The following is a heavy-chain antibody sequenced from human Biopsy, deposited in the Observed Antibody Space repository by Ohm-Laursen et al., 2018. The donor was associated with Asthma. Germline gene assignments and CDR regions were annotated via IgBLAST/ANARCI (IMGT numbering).Heavy chain of an antibody. Sequence: SQTLSFTCTGSGGSINIGDYYWSWIRQHPVKGPEWIGHIYYSGSTYYNPSLKSRVSISLDTSKNQFSLSLTSVTAADTAVYYCARTTYGHDGFDPWGQGTLVTVSS. CDR1: GGSINIGDYY. CDR3: ARTTYGHDGFDP. CDR2: IYYSGST. V-gene: IGHV4-31*03. J-gene: IGHJ5*02. D-gene: IGHD4-17*01.